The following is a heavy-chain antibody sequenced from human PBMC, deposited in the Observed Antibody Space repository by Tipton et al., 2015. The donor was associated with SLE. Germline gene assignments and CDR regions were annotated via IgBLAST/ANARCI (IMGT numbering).Heavy chain of an antibody. D-gene: IGHD3-16*01. CDR1: GGSISSGFYY. Sequence: TLSLTCTVSGGSISSGFYYWSWIRQPAGKGLEWIGRIYVSGSTNYNPSLKSRVTMSVDVSKNQFSLKLSSVTAADTAVDYCARDLRAIGDRFDPWGQGALVTVSS. J-gene: IGHJ5*02. CDR2: IYVSGST. CDR3: ARDLRAIGDRFDP. V-gene: IGHV4-61*02.